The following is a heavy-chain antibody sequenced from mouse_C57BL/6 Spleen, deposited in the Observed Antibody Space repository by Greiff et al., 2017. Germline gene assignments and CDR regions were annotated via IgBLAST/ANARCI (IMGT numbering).Heavy chain of an antibody. CDR3: ARRVARYWYFDV. V-gene: IGHV1-55*01. J-gene: IGHJ1*03. CDR2: IYPGSGST. Sequence: VQLQQPGAELVKPGASVKMSCTASGYTFTSYWITWVKQRPGQGLEWIGDIYPGSGSTNYNATFKSKATLTVDTSSSTAYMQLSSLTSEDSAVYYCARRVARYWYFDVWGTGTTVTVSS. CDR1: GYTFTSYW. D-gene: IGHD1-1*01.